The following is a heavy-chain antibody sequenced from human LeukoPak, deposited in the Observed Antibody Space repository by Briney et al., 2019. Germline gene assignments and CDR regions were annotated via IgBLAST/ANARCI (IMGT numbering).Heavy chain of an antibody. J-gene: IGHJ5*02. V-gene: IGHV1-2*02. CDR2: INPNSGGT. CDR3: AREQAQRWLQVELDTGFDP. Sequence: GASVKVSCKASGYTFTGYYMHWVRQAPGQGLEWMGWINPNSGGTNYAQKFQGRVTMTRDTSISTAYMELSRLRSDDTAVYYCAREQAQRWLQVELDTGFDPWGQGTLVTVSS. CDR1: GYTFTGYY. D-gene: IGHD5-24*01.